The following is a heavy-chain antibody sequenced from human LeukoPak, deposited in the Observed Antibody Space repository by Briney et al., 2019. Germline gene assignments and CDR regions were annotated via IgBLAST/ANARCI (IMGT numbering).Heavy chain of an antibody. V-gene: IGHV4-38-2*01. J-gene: IGHJ5*02. D-gene: IGHD4-17*01. Sequence: SETLSLTCAVSGYSISSGYYWGWMRQPPGKGLEWIGSSYHSGSTYYNPSLKSRVTISVDTSKNQFSLQLSSVTAADTAVYYCARGTAGHYGDYSDPWGQGTLVTVSS. CDR3: ARGTAGHYGDYSDP. CDR2: SYHSGST. CDR1: GYSISSGYY.